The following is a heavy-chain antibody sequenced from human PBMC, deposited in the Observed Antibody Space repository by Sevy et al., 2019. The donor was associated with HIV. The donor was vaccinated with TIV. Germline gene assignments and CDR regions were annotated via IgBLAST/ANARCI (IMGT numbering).Heavy chain of an antibody. Sequence: SETLSLTCAVSDDSISSGGYSWNWIRQPPGKGLEWIGYMYHSGSTYYNPSLQSRVTISVDRSKNQFSLRVTSVTAADTAVYYCARGDPSNTFDYWGQGTLVTVSS. CDR2: MYHSGST. V-gene: IGHV4-30-2*01. CDR3: ARGDPSNTFDY. CDR1: DDSISSGGYS. J-gene: IGHJ4*02.